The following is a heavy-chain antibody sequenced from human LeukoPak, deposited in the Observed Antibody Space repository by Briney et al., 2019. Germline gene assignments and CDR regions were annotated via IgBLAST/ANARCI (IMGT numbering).Heavy chain of an antibody. CDR3: ARLYRLQAGYYMDV. V-gene: IGHV4-59*01. Sequence: SETLSLTCTVSGGYISGYYWTWIRQPPGKRLEWIGYIYYNGSTNYNPSLKSRVTISVDTSKNQFSLKLSSVTAADTAVYYCARLYRLQAGYYMDVWGKGTTVTVSS. J-gene: IGHJ6*03. D-gene: IGHD3-16*02. CDR1: GGYISGYY. CDR2: IYYNGST.